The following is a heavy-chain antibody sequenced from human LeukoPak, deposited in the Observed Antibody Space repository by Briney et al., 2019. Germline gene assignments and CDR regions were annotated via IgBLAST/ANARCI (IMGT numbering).Heavy chain of an antibody. CDR2: ISSSGGSI. V-gene: IGHV3-11*04. Sequence: GGSLRLSCAASGFTLSDYYMSWVRQAPGKGLEWVSSISSSGGSIYYADSVKGRFTISRDNAKNSLYLQMNSLRAEDTAVYYCARVEQQLVLIDYWGQGTLVTVSS. D-gene: IGHD6-13*01. CDR3: ARVEQQLVLIDY. J-gene: IGHJ4*02. CDR1: GFTLSDYY.